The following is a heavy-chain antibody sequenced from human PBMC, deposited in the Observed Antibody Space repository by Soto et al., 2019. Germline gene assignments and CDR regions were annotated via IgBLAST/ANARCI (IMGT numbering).Heavy chain of an antibody. CDR2: IIPIFGTA. J-gene: IGHJ4*02. Sequence: SVKVSCKASGCTFSSYAISCVRQAPGQVLEWMGGIIPIFGTANYAQKFQGRVTITADESTSTAYMELSSLRSEDTAVYYCARVRVLEYYYDSSGYGGLGFDYWGQGTLVTVSS. D-gene: IGHD3-22*01. CDR3: ARVRVLEYYYDSSGYGGLGFDY. CDR1: GCTFSSYA. V-gene: IGHV1-69*13.